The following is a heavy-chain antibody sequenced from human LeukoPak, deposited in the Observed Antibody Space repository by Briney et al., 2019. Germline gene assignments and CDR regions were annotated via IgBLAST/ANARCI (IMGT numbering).Heavy chain of an antibody. CDR1: GGSISSSSYY. D-gene: IGHD3-10*01. CDR2: IYYSGST. V-gene: IGHV4-39*07. J-gene: IGHJ4*02. Sequence: PSETLSLTCTVSGGSISSSSYYWGWIRQPPGKGLEWIGSIYYSGSTYYNPSLKSRVTISVDTSKNQFSLKLSSVTAADTAVYYCARDWRFGGYFDYWGQGTLVTVSS. CDR3: ARDWRFGGYFDY.